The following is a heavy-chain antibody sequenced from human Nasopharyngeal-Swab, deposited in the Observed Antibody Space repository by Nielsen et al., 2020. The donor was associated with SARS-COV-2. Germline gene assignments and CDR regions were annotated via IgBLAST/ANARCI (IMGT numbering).Heavy chain of an antibody. Sequence: GESLKISCAASGFTFSSYAMNWGRQAQGKGVEGVSAISGSGGSTYYADSMKGRFTISRDNSKNTLYLQMNSLRAGDTAVYYCARANTYYFQSGGSSHFDYWGQGTLVTVSS. CDR3: ARANTYYFQSGGSSHFDY. V-gene: IGHV3-23*01. J-gene: IGHJ4*02. D-gene: IGHD3-22*01. CDR1: GFTFSSYA. CDR2: ISGSGGST.